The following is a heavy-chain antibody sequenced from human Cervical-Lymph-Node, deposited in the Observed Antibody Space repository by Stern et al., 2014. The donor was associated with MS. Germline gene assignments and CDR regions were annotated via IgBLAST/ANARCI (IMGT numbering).Heavy chain of an antibody. V-gene: IGHV3-48*02. CDR1: GFTFSSYS. CDR2: ISSSSTI. J-gene: IGHJ4*02. D-gene: IGHD6-13*01. Sequence: EVQLVESGGGLVQPGGSLRLSCAASGFTFSSYSMNWVRQAPGKGLEWVSYISSSSTIYYADSVKGRFTISRDNAKNSLYLQMNSLRDEDTAVYYCARVGSLSSFDYWGQGTLVTVSS. CDR3: ARVGSLSSFDY.